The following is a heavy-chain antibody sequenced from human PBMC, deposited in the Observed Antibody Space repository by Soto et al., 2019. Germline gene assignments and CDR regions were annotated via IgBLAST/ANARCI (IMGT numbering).Heavy chain of an antibody. V-gene: IGHV1-3*01. CDR2: INAGNGNT. CDR1: GYTFTSYA. CDR3: ARGPSASYYYYYYYMDV. D-gene: IGHD5-18*01. Sequence: QVQLVQSGAEVKKPGASVKVSCKASGYTFTSYAMHWVRQAPGQRLEWMGWINAGNGNTKYSQKFQGRVTITRDTSASTAYMELSSLRSEDTAVYYCARGPSASYYYYYYYMDVWGKGTTVTVSS. J-gene: IGHJ6*03.